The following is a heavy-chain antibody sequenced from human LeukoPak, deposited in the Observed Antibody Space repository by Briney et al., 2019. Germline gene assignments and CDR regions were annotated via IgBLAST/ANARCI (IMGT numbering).Heavy chain of an antibody. CDR2: IFYTGST. CDR3: TRTYSSSSIDY. V-gene: IGHV4-59*01. J-gene: IGHJ4*02. CDR1: RGSLSSYY. D-gene: IGHD6-6*01. Sequence: PSETLSLTCSVSRGSLSSYYWSWIRQPPGKGLEWLGYIFYTGSTNYNPSLKSRVTMSIDTSKNQFSLKLSSVTAADTAVYYCTRTYSSSSIDYWGQGALVTVSS.